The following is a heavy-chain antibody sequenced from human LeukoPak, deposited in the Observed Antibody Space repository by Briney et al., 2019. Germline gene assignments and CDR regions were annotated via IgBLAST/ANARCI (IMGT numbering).Heavy chain of an antibody. D-gene: IGHD6-19*01. CDR3: ARRRVAVAGTVYGY. CDR1: GGSISSSSYY. Sequence: SETLSLTCTVSGGSISSSSYYWGWIRQPPGKGLEWIGSIYYSGSTYYNPSLKSRVTISVDTSKNQFSLKLSSVTAADTAVYYCARRRVAVAGTVYGYWGQGTLVTVSS. J-gene: IGHJ4*02. V-gene: IGHV4-39*01. CDR2: IYYSGST.